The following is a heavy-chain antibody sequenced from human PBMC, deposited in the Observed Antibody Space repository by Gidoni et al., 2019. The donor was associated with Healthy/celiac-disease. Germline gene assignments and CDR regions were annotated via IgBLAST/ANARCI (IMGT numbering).Heavy chain of an antibody. CDR1: GFTFSSYS. CDR2: ISSSSSYI. CDR3: ARGGRLGWYFDL. Sequence: EVQLVESGGGLVKPGGSLRLSCAASGFTFSSYSMNWVRQAPGKGLEWVSSISSSSSYIYYADSVKGRFTISRDNAKNSLYLQMNSLRAEDTAVYYCARGGRLGWYFDLWGRGTLVTVSS. J-gene: IGHJ2*01. V-gene: IGHV3-21*01. D-gene: IGHD6-19*01.